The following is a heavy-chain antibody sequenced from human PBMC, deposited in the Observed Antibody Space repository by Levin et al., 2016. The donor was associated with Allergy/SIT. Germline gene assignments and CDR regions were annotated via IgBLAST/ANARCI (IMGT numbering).Heavy chain of an antibody. J-gene: IGHJ4*02. CDR3: ARRTFPFEASTTFDY. D-gene: IGHD1-1*01. CDR2: ISSSSSYT. V-gene: IGHV3-11*03. Sequence: WIRQPPGKGLEWVSYISSSSSYTNYADSVKGRFTISRDNAKNSLYLQMNSLRAEDTAVYYCARRTFPFEASTTFDYWGQGTLVTVSS.